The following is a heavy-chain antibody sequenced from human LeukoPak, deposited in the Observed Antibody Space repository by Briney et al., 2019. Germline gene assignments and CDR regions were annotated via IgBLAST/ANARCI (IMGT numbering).Heavy chain of an antibody. CDR1: GFTFSRYA. CDR2: IVDTGENT. D-gene: IGHD1-26*01. J-gene: IGHJ4*02. Sequence: GGSLRLSCAASGFTFSRYAMSWVRQAPGKGLEWVSAIVDTGENTFYADSVKGRFTISRDNSKDTLFLHMNSLRAEDSAVYFCAKATSTWELYDYWGQGTLVTVSS. V-gene: IGHV3-23*01. CDR3: AKATSTWELYDY.